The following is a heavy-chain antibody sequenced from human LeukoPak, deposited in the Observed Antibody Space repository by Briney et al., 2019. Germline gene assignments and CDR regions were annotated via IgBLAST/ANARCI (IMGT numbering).Heavy chain of an antibody. CDR2: INPNSGGT. V-gene: IGHV1-2*02. J-gene: IGHJ4*02. Sequence: ASVKLSCKAAGYTFTGYYIHWVRQAPGQGLGLMWVINPNSGGTNYAQKFQGRGTMTRYTSISTAYMELSRLRSNDTAVYYCARDRISMTTVTTADYWGQGTLVTVSS. CDR3: ARDRISMTTVTTADY. CDR1: GYTFTGYY. D-gene: IGHD4-17*01.